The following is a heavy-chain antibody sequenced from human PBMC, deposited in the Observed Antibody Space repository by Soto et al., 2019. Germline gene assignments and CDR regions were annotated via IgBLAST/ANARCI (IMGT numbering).Heavy chain of an antibody. V-gene: IGHV4-38-2*01. D-gene: IGHD3-16*01. Sequence: SETLSLTCAVSGYSISSGLYWGWIRQPPGKGLEWIGTIYRGGITYYNPSLKSRVTISIDTSKNHFSLRLSSVTATDTAVYYCVKRPHSSENDGFPAWGQGTQVTVSS. CDR1: GYSISSGLY. CDR2: IYRGGIT. CDR3: VKRPHSSENDGFPA. J-gene: IGHJ5*02.